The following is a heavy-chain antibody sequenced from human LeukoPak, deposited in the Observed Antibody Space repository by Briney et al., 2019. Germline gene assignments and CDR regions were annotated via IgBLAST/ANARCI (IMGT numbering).Heavy chain of an antibody. CDR3: ARGGDSSTWYYYFDY. Sequence: PGGSLRLSCAASGFTVSSNYMSWVRQAPGKGLEWVSVIYTSGGTYYADSVKGRFTISRDNSKNTLYLQMSSLRLEDTAVYYCARGGDSSTWYYYFDYWGQGTLVTVSS. V-gene: IGHV3-66*03. CDR2: IYTSGGT. J-gene: IGHJ4*02. D-gene: IGHD6-13*01. CDR1: GFTVSSNY.